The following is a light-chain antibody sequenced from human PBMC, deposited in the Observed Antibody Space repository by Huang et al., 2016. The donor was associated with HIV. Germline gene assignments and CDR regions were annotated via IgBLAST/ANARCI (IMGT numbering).Light chain of an antibody. J-gene: IGKJ3*01. V-gene: IGKV1-39*01. Sequence: DIQMTQSPSSLSASVGDRVTITCRESQSISNNLNWYQQKPGKAPKLLIYAVSNLQTGVSLRFSGVGSGTNFALTISALQPEDFATYYCQQSYTTPRVTFGPGTKVHI. CDR1: QSISNN. CDR2: AVS. CDR3: QQSYTTPRVT.